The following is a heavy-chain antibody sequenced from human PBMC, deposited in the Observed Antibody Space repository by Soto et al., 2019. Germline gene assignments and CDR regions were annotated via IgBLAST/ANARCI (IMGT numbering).Heavy chain of an antibody. V-gene: IGHV4-59*01. CDR2: IYDSGST. J-gene: IGHJ4*02. D-gene: IGHD3-22*01. CDR3: ARDRVYYESSGLYFDY. Sequence: PSETLSLTCTVSGDSIGSYYWSWIRQPPGKGLEWIGYIYDSGSTNYNQSLTSRVTISGETSKSQFSLKLSSVTVADTAVYYCARDRVYYESSGLYFDYWGQGTLVTVSA. CDR1: GDSIGSYY.